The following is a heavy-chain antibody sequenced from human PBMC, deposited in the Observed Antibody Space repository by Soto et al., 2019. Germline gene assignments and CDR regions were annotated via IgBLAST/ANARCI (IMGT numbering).Heavy chain of an antibody. Sequence: LRLSCAASGFTFSSYAMGWVRQAPGKGLEWVSAISGSGGSTYYADSVKGRFTISRDNSKNTLYLQMNSLRAEDTAVYYCAKDSPSGYSSSWYNEPGFDYWGQGTLVTVSS. CDR1: GFTFSSYA. CDR3: AKDSPSGYSSSWYNEPGFDY. CDR2: ISGSGGST. D-gene: IGHD6-13*01. V-gene: IGHV3-23*01. J-gene: IGHJ4*02.